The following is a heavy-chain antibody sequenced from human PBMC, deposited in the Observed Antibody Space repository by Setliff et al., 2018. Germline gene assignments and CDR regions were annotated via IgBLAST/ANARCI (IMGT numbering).Heavy chain of an antibody. J-gene: IGHJ4*02. V-gene: IGHV4-59*01. D-gene: IGHD2-15*01. Sequence: SETLSLTCTVSGASISSDYWNWIRQPPGKGLEWLGYLFYSGSTNYNPSLKSRVTISVDTSKNQFSLKLSSVTAADTAVYYCASAAAGYCSGRSCYAKLYFDYWGQGTLVTVSS. CDR3: ASAAAGYCSGRSCYAKLYFDY. CDR2: LFYSGST. CDR1: GASISSDY.